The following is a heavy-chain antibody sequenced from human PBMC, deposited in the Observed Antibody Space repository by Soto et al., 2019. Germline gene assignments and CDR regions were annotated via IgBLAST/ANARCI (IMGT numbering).Heavy chain of an antibody. J-gene: IGHJ4*02. CDR2: IHHSGST. Sequence: SETLSLTCAVYGGSLSGYYWSWIRQPPGKGLEWIGEIHHSGSTNYNPSLKSRVTISVDTSKNQCSLKLSSVTAADKAVYYCASHQYSSSPHYWGQGTLVTVPQ. D-gene: IGHD6-6*01. CDR1: GGSLSGYY. V-gene: IGHV4-34*01. CDR3: ASHQYSSSPHY.